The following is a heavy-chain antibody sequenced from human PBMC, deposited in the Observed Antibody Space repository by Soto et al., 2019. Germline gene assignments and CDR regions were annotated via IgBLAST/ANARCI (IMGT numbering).Heavy chain of an antibody. D-gene: IGHD2-2*01. CDR3: STSVYGSTTSCYSYDGLDV. CDR1: GATFSSHS. J-gene: IGHJ6*02. CDR2: IIPIFGPE. Sequence: QVQLVQSGAEVRKPGSSVKVSCKVSGATFSSHSINWVRQALGQGPEGMGGIIPIFGPENYAPKFQGRVTITADESTNTADMEPSSLTTEETSLYYCSTSVYGSTTSCYSYDGLDVWGQGTKVIVSS. V-gene: IGHV1-69*01.